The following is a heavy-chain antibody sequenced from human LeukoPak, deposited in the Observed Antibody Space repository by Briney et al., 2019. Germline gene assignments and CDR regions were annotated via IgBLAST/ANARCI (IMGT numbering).Heavy chain of an antibody. J-gene: IGHJ4*02. Sequence: GGSLRLSCEASGFTVSNNYMNWVRQAPGKGLEWVSVIYSGGSTYYADSVKGRFTISRDNSKNTLYLQMNSLRAEDTAVYYCAKIVMTTVTTDDYWGQGTLVTVSS. CDR1: GFTVSNNY. D-gene: IGHD4-17*01. CDR2: IYSGGST. V-gene: IGHV3-66*01. CDR3: AKIVMTTVTTDDY.